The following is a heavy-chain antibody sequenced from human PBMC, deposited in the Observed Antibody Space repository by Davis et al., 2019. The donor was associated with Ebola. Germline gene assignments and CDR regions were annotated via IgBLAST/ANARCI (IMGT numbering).Heavy chain of an antibody. CDR3: ARGPTIRWGMDV. D-gene: IGHD3-16*01. Sequence: GESLKISCAASGFTFSSYAMSWVRQAPGKGLEWVSVIYSGGSTYYADSVKGRFTISRDNSKNTLNLQMNSLRAEDTAVYYCARGPTIRWGMDVWGKGTTVTVSS. CDR1: GFTFSSYA. V-gene: IGHV3-23*03. CDR2: IYSGGST. J-gene: IGHJ6*03.